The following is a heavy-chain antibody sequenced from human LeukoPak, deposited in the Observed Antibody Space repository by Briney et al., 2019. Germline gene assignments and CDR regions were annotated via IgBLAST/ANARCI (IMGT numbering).Heavy chain of an antibody. CDR2: ISSSSSYI. CDR1: GFTSSSYS. CDR3: ARGRGGDNSNWFDP. V-gene: IGHV3-21*01. Sequence: GGSLRLSCAASGFTSSSYSMNWVRQAPGKGLEWVSSISSSSSYIYYADSVKGRFTISRDNAKNSLYLQMNSLRAEDTAVYYCARGRGGDNSNWFDPWGPGTLVTVSS. D-gene: IGHD4-23*01. J-gene: IGHJ5*02.